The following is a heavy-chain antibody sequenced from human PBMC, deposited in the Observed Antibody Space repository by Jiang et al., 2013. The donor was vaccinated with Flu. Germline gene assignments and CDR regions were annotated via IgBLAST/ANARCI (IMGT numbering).Heavy chain of an antibody. J-gene: IGHJ5*01. D-gene: IGHD4-17*01. Sequence: VQLVESGGGVVQPGRSLRLSCAASGFTFSSYAMHWVRQAPGKGLEWVAVISYDGSNKYYADSVKGRFTISRDNSKNTLYLQMNSLRAEDTAVYYCARTNGDYVSWFDSVGPGNPGPPSP. CDR2: ISYDGSNK. V-gene: IGHV3-30*04. CDR3: ARTNGDYVSWFDS. CDR1: GFTFSSYA.